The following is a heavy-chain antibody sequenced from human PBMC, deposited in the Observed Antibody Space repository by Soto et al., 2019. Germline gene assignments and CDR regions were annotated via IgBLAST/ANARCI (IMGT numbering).Heavy chain of an antibody. CDR3: ARGEVVVAATGVFDY. J-gene: IGHJ4*02. Sequence: PSETLSLTCTVSGGSISRYYWSWIRQPPGKGLEWIGYIYFSGSTNYNPSLKSRVTISLDTSKNQFSLKLTSVTAADTAVYYCARGEVVVAATGVFDYWGQGTLVTVSS. CDR2: IYFSGST. CDR1: GGSISRYY. D-gene: IGHD2-15*01. V-gene: IGHV4-59*01.